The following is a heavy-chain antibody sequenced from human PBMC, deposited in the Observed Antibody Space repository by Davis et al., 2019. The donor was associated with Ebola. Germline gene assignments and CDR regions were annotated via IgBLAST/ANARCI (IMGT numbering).Heavy chain of an antibody. CDR2: ISTKGDT. D-gene: IGHD4-23*01. Sequence: GESLKISCSASGFSFSTHAMHWVRQAPGKGLEYVSLISTKGDTYYGDSVKGRFTGSRDNSKNTLYLQMSSVRAEDTAVYYCAKEGVTKGFDFWGQGILVTFSS. CDR1: GFSFSTHA. J-gene: IGHJ4*02. CDR3: AKEGVTKGFDF. V-gene: IGHV3-64D*06.